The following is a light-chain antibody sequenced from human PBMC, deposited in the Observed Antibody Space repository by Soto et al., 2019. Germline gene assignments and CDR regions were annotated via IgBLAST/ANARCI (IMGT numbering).Light chain of an antibody. Sequence: QSVLTQPPSASGTPGQRVTISCSGSSSNIGSNYVYWYQQLPGTAPKLLIYRNNQRPSGVPGRFSGSKSGTPASLAISGLRSEDEADYYCAAWDDSLSVHVVFGGGTKLTVL. CDR3: AAWDDSLSVHVV. CDR1: SSNIGSNY. V-gene: IGLV1-47*01. CDR2: RNN. J-gene: IGLJ2*01.